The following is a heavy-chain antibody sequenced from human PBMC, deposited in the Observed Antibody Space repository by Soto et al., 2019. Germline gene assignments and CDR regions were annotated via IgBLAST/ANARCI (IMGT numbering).Heavy chain of an antibody. CDR1: VDSISSSFW. CDR2: IYHTEST. Sequence: SETLSLTCAFSVDSISSSFWWSWVRQPPGKGLEWIGEIYHTESTVYNPSLKSRVTISVDKSKNQFSLNLDSVTAADTAVYYCARYDFGTFDYWGRGRLVNLSS. J-gene: IGHJ4*02. V-gene: IGHV4-4*02. D-gene: IGHD4-17*01. CDR3: ARYDFGTFDY.